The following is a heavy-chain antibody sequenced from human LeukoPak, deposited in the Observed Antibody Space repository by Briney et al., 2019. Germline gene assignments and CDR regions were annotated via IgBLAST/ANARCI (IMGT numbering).Heavy chain of an antibody. CDR1: GGSISSGSYY. Sequence: PSQTLSPTCTVSGGSISSGSYYWSWIRQPAGKRLEWIGHIYRSGSTNYNPSLKSRVTISADTSKNQFSLKLYSVTAADTAVYYCATRKLGNDYWGQGTLVTVSS. CDR2: IYRSGST. D-gene: IGHD7-27*01. CDR3: ATRKLGNDY. J-gene: IGHJ4*02. V-gene: IGHV4-61*09.